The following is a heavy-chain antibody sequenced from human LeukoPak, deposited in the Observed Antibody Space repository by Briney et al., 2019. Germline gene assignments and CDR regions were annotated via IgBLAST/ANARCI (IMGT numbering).Heavy chain of an antibody. CDR2: IYYSGST. CDR1: GGSISSHY. V-gene: IGHV4-59*11. J-gene: IGHJ6*03. Sequence: SETLSLTCTVSGGSISSHYWSWIRQPPGKGLEWIGYIYYSGSTNYNPSLKSRVTISVDTSKNQFSLKLSSVTAADTAVYYCARGGEVTPNYYYYYMDVWGKGTTVTVSS. D-gene: IGHD4-23*01. CDR3: ARGGEVTPNYYYYYMDV.